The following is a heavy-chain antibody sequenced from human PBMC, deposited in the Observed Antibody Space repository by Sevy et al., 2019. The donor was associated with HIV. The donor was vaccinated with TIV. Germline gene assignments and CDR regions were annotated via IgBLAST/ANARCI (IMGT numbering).Heavy chain of an antibody. V-gene: IGHV3-30-3*01. D-gene: IGHD6-19*01. CDR3: ARRRYSSGWENFDY. J-gene: IGHJ4*02. CDR2: ISYDGSNK. Sequence: GGSLRLSCAASGFTFSSYAMHWVRQAPGEGLEWVAVISYDGSNKYYADSVKGRFTISRDNSKNTLYLQMNSLRAEDTAVYYCARRRYSSGWENFDYWGQGTLVTVSS. CDR1: GFTFSSYA.